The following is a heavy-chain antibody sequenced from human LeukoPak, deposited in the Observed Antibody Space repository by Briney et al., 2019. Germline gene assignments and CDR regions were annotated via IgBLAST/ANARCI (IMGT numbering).Heavy chain of an antibody. CDR2: INPNSGGT. CDR3: AKIARVDDY. V-gene: IGHV1-2*02. D-gene: IGHD2-21*01. Sequence: ASVKVSCKASGFTFSSYGISWVRQAPGQGLEWMGWINPNSGGTNYAQKFQGRVTMTRDTSISTAYMELSRLRSDDTAVYYCAKIARVDDYWGQGTLVTVSS. CDR1: GFTFSSYG. J-gene: IGHJ4*02.